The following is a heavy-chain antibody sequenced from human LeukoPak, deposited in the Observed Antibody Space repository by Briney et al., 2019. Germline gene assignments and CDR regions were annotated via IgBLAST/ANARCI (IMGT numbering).Heavy chain of an antibody. CDR3: ARSSPAADFDY. CDR1: GRTFSSYA. D-gene: IGHD6-13*01. V-gene: IGHV1-69*04. J-gene: IGHJ4*02. Sequence: SVKVACKASGRTFSSYAISWVRQAPGQGLEWMGRIIPILGIANYAQKFQGRVTITADKSTSTAYMELSSLRSEDTAVYYCARSSPAADFDYWGQGTLVTVSS. CDR2: IIPILGIA.